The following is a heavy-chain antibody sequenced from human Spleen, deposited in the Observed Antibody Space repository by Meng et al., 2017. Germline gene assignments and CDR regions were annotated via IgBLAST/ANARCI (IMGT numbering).Heavy chain of an antibody. CDR3: ARDFLYVPGLELDS. CDR2: IWYDGSNK. CDR1: GFTFSSYW. D-gene: IGHD6-19*01. Sequence: GGSLRLSCAASGFTFSSYWMSWVRQAPGKGLEWVAVIWYDGSNKYYADSVKGRFTISRDNAKNTVYLQMTRLRDEDTAVYFCARDFLYVPGLELDSWGQGTLVTVSS. V-gene: IGHV3-33*08. J-gene: IGHJ4*02.